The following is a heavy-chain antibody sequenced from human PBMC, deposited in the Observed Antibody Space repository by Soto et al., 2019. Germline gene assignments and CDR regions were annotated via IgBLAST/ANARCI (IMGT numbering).Heavy chain of an antibody. V-gene: IGHV3-23*01. CDR3: ARDMSGGTYNYYYGMDV. Sequence: GGSLRLSCAASGFTFSSYAMTWVRQAPGRGLEWVSAISGTGSPTYYADSVKGRFTISRDNSKNTLYLQMNSLRADDTAVYYCARDMSGGTYNYYYGMDVWGQGTTVTVSS. CDR2: ISGTGSPT. J-gene: IGHJ6*02. D-gene: IGHD1-26*01. CDR1: GFTFSSYA.